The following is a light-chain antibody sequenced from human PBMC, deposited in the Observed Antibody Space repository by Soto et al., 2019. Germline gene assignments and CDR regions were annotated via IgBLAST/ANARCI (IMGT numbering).Light chain of an antibody. V-gene: IGKV1-33*01. Sequence: DIQMTQSPSSLSASVGDRVTITCQASQDISNYLNWYQQKPGKAPKLLIYDASNLETGFPSRFSGSGSGTDFTFTISSLQPEDIATYYCHQYDNLPAYTFGQGTKLEIK. CDR2: DAS. CDR1: QDISNY. CDR3: HQYDNLPAYT. J-gene: IGKJ2*01.